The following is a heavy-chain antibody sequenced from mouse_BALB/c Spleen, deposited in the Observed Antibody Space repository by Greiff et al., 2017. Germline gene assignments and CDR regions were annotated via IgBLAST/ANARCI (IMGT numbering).Heavy chain of an antibody. V-gene: IGHV1S81*02. J-gene: IGHJ3*01. CDR1: GYTFTSYY. Sequence: QVQLQQPGAELVKPGASVKLSCKASGYTFTSYYMYWVKQRPGQGLEWIGGINPSNGGTNFNEKFKGKATLTVDKSSSTAYMQLSSLTSEDSAVYYCTRSYYYGSRFAYWGQGTLVTVSA. CDR3: TRSYYYGSRFAY. D-gene: IGHD1-1*01. CDR2: INPSNGGT.